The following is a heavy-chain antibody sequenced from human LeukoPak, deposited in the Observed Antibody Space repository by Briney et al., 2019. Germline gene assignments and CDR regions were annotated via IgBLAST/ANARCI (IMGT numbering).Heavy chain of an antibody. J-gene: IGHJ6*03. D-gene: IGHD2-2*01. Sequence: SETLSLTCAVYGGSFSGYYWSWIRQPPGKGLEWIGEINHSGSTNYNPSLKSRVTISVDTSKNQFSLKLSSVTAADTAVYSCARTTEGYCRSTSCYDFSYSYYVDVWGKGTTVTISS. V-gene: IGHV4-34*01. CDR3: ARTTEGYCRSTSCYDFSYSYYVDV. CDR2: INHSGST. CDR1: GGSFSGYY.